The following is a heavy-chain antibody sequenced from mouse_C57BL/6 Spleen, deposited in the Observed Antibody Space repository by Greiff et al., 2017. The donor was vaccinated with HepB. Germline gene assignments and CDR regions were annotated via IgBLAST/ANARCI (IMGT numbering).Heavy chain of an antibody. V-gene: IGHV5-16*01. Sequence: EVKLMESEGGLVQPGSSMKLSCTASGFTFSDYYMAWVRQVPEKGLEWVANINYDGSSTYYLDSLKSRFIISRDNAKNILYLQMSSLKSEDTATYYCAREGALDSSGYGFAYWGQGTLVTVSA. CDR3: AREGALDSSGYGFAY. D-gene: IGHD3-2*02. CDR2: INYDGSST. CDR1: GFTFSDYY. J-gene: IGHJ3*01.